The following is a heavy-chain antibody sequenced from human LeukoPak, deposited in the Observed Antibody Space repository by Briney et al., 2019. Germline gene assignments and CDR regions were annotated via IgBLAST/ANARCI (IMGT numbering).Heavy chain of an antibody. CDR1: GFTFSSNW. J-gene: IGHJ4*02. CDR3: ARDPHIAAAGTIFDY. CDR2: INSDGSST. V-gene: IGHV3-74*01. Sequence: GGSLRLSCAAPGFTFSSNWMHWVRQAPGKGPVWVSRINSDGSSTSYTDSVKGRFTISRDNAKNTLYLQMNSLRDEDSAVYYCARDPHIAAAGTIFDYWGQGTLVTVPS. D-gene: IGHD6-13*01.